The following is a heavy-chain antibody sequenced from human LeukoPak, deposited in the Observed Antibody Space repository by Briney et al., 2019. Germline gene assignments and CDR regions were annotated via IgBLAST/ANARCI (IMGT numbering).Heavy chain of an antibody. CDR3: VSFYETY. CDR1: GNYW. V-gene: IGHV3-74*01. D-gene: IGHD2/OR15-2a*01. CDR2: INRDGSWT. Sequence: GGSLRLSCAASGNYWMHWVRQAPGKGLVWVSHINRDGSWTSYADSVKGRFTISKDNAKNTVYLQMNSLRAEDTAVYYCVSFYETYWGRGTLVTVSS. J-gene: IGHJ4*02.